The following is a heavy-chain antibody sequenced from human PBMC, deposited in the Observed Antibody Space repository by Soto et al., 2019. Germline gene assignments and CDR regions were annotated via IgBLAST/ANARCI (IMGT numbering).Heavy chain of an antibody. V-gene: IGHV4-34*01. CDR1: GGSFSGYY. CDR2: INHSGST. Sequence: QVQLQQWGAGLLKPSETLSITCAVYGGSFSGYYWSWIRQPPGKGLEWIGKINHSGSTNYNPSLKSRVTISVDMSKNQFSLKLSSVTAADTAVYYCSRVEYCSGGRCYSAPYYYYYMDVWGKGTTVTVSS. CDR3: SRVEYCSGGRCYSAPYYYYYMDV. D-gene: IGHD2-15*01. J-gene: IGHJ6*03.